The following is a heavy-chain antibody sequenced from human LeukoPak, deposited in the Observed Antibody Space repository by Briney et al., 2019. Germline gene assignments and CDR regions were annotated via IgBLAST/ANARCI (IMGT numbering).Heavy chain of an antibody. J-gene: IGHJ6*02. V-gene: IGHV3-23*01. CDR3: AKAIVPAAYYYYGMDV. Sequence: GGSLRLSCVVSGFTFNTYAMSWVRRAPGKGLEWVSTISDGGDSSYYADSVKGRFSISRDNSKNTLYLQMNSVRAEDTAIYYCAKAIVPAAYYYYGMDVWGQGTTVTVSS. CDR2: ISDGGDSS. D-gene: IGHD6-13*01. CDR1: GFTFNTYA.